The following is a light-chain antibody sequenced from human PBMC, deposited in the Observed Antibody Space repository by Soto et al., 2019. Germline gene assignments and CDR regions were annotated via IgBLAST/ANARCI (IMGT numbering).Light chain of an antibody. CDR3: GSDASSSTLV. Sequence: QSVLTQPASVSGSPGQSITISCTGTSSDVGGYNYVSWYQHHRATAPQLMIYDVSYRPSGVSGRFPCYKYGNTASATISGLQAEDEADYYCGSDASSSTLVFGTGTKVTVL. CDR1: SSDVGGYNY. J-gene: IGLJ1*01. V-gene: IGLV2-14*01. CDR2: DVS.